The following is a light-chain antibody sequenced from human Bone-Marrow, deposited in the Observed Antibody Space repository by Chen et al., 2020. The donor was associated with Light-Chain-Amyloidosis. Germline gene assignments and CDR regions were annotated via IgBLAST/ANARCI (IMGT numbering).Light chain of an antibody. CDR1: QTINNW. CDR2: DAS. V-gene: IGKV1-5*01. J-gene: IGKJ2*01. Sequence: DIPLTQSPSTMSAYVGGRVTITCRASQTINNWLAWYQQKPGKAPKLLISDASTLESVIPSRFSGSGSGTEFTLTISSLQPDDFATYYCQQFDGFSYTFGQGTKLGIK. CDR3: QQFDGFSYT.